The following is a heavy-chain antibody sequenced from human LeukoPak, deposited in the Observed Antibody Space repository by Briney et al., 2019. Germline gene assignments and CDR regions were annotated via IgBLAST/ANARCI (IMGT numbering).Heavy chain of an antibody. J-gene: IGHJ3*02. CDR1: GGTFSSYA. Sequence: ASVKVSCKASGGTFSSYAISWVRQAPGQGLEWMGGIIPIFGTANYAQKFQGRVTITADESTSTAYMELSSLRSEDTAVYYCARDGAWELLRTSAFDIWGQGTMVTVSS. D-gene: IGHD1-26*01. V-gene: IGHV1-69*13. CDR2: IIPIFGTA. CDR3: ARDGAWELLRTSAFDI.